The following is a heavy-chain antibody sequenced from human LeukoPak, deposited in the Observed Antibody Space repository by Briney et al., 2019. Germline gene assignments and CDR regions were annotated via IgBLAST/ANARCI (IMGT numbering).Heavy chain of an antibody. J-gene: IGHJ4*02. CDR1: GFTFRSYW. D-gene: IGHD3-3*01. CDR2: INSDGSRT. CDR3: ARAPYYGFWSGYPPDY. V-gene: IGHV3-74*01. Sequence: GGSLRLSCAASGFTFRSYWMHWVRQPPGKGLVWVSRINSDGSRTNYADSVKGRFTISRDNAKNTLYRQMNSLRAEDTAVYYCARAPYYGFWSGYPPDYWGQGTLVTVSS.